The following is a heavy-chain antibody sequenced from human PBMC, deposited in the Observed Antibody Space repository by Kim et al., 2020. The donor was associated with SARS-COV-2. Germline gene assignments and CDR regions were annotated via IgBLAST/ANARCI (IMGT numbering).Heavy chain of an antibody. CDR3: AREGRGQSGAFDY. Sequence: GGSLRLSCAASGFTFSSYAMHWVRQAPGKGLEWVAVISYDGSNKYYADSVKGRFTISRDNSKNTLYLQMNSLRAEDTAVYYCAREGRGQSGAFDYWGQGT. V-gene: IGHV3-30*04. CDR1: GFTFSSYA. CDR2: ISYDGSNK. D-gene: IGHD1-26*01. J-gene: IGHJ4*02.